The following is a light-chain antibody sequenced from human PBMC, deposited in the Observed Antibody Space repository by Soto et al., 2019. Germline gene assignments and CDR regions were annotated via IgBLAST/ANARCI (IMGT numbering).Light chain of an antibody. J-gene: IGKJ2*01. CDR1: QSVSSY. V-gene: IGKV3-11*01. Sequence: EIVLTQSPATLSLSPGERATLSCRASQSVSSYLAWYQQKPGQAPRLLIYDASNRATAIPARFSGSGSGTDFTPTIGSLEPEDFAVYFCQQRSNWPRYSFGQGTKLEIK. CDR3: QQRSNWPRYS. CDR2: DAS.